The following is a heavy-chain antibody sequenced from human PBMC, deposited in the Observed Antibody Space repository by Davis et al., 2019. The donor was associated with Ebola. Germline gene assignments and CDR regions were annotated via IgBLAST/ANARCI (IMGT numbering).Heavy chain of an antibody. Sequence: GVLKISCAASGFTFTAYAMNWVRQAPGKGLEWVSVISGSGDTNYADSVKGRFTISRDNSKNTLHLQMNSLRVEDTAIYYCAKDTSNVWFDVWGQGTMVTVAS. CDR3: AKDTSNVWFDV. J-gene: IGHJ3*01. CDR1: GFTFTAYA. CDR2: ISGSGDT. D-gene: IGHD6-19*01. V-gene: IGHV3-23*01.